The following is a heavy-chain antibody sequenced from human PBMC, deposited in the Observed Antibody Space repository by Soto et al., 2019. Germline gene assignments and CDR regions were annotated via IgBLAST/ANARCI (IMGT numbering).Heavy chain of an antibody. J-gene: IGHJ3*02. Sequence: SETLSLTCTVSGGSISSYYWSWIRQPPGKGLEWIGYIYYSGSTNYNPSLKSRVTISVDTSKNQFSLKLSSVTAADTAVYYCAGTYYYDSSGYYYAFDIWGQGTMVTVSS. V-gene: IGHV4-59*08. CDR3: AGTYYYDSSGYYYAFDI. D-gene: IGHD3-22*01. CDR1: GGSISSYY. CDR2: IYYSGST.